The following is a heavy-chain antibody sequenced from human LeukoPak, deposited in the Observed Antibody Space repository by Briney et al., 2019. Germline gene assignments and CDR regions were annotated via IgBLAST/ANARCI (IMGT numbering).Heavy chain of an antibody. V-gene: IGHV3-66*01. CDR2: ICSDGAT. Sequence: GGSLRLSCAASGFTVNSNYLSWVRQAPGKGLEWVSVICSDGATFYADSVKGRFTISRDNSKNTLYLQMNSLRAEDTAVYYCAKGQGTSNWYGALIFDYSGQGTLVTVSP. J-gene: IGHJ4*02. D-gene: IGHD6-13*01. CDR1: GFTVNSNY. CDR3: AKGQGTSNWYGALIFDY.